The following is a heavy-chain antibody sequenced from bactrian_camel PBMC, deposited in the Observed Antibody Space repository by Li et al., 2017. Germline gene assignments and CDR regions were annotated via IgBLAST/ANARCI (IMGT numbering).Heavy chain of an antibody. CDR2: IYTSGGNT. J-gene: IGHJ4*01. V-gene: IGHV3S54*01. CDR3: QRGQTHEVGESSE. Sequence: VQLVESGGGSVQAGGALNLSCAASLAIYRSNAMAWFRQAPGKEREAVAAIYTSGGNTKYADSVEGRFTISQDNAKNTMYLQLNSLKTKDTAMYYCQRGQTHEVGESSERGQGTQVTVS. CDR1: LAIYRSNA. D-gene: IGHD1*01.